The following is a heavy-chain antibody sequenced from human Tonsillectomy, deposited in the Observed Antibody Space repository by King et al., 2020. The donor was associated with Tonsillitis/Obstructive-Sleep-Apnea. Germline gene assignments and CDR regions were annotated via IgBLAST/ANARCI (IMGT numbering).Heavy chain of an antibody. D-gene: IGHD6-19*01. CDR1: GGSFSGYY. Sequence: VQLQQWGAGLLKPSETLSLTCAVYGGSFSGYYWSWIRQPPGKGLEWIGEINHSGSTNYNPSLKSRVTISVDTSKNQFSLNLSSVTAADTAVYYCARVGRGQQGAGPNDPFDIWGQGTMVTVSS. V-gene: IGHV4-34*01. CDR3: ARVGRGQQGAGPNDPFDI. CDR2: INHSGST. J-gene: IGHJ3*02.